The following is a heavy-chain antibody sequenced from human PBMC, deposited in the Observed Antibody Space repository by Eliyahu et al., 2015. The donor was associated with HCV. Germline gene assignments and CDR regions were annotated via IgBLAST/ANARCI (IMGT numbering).Heavy chain of an antibody. J-gene: IGHJ4*02. CDR3: ARIRDGYMDY. V-gene: IGHV5-51*01. Sequence: EVQLVQSGAEVKKAGESLKISCKGSGYDFTGYWIGWVRQMPGKGLEWMGNIYPGDSDSRYSPSFQGQVTLSVDKSISAAYLQWSSLRASDSAMYYCARIRDGYMDYWGQGTLVTVSS. CDR1: GYDFTGYW. D-gene: IGHD5-24*01. CDR2: IYPGDSDS.